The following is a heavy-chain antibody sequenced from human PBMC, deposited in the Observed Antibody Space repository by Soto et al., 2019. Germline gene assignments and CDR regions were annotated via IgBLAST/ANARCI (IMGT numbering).Heavy chain of an antibody. J-gene: IGHJ5*02. CDR1: GFTFSSYA. Sequence: PGGSLRLSCAASGFTFSSYAMSWVRQAPGKGLEWVSAISGSGGSTYYADSVKGRFTISRDNSKNTLYLQMNSLRAEDTAVYYCAKTSRLRITIFEGWFDPWGQGTLVTVSS. CDR2: ISGSGGST. D-gene: IGHD3-3*01. CDR3: AKTSRLRITIFEGWFDP. V-gene: IGHV3-23*01.